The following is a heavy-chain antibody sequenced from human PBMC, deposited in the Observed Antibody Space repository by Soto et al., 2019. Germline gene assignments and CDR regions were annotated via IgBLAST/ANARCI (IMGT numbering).Heavy chain of an antibody. V-gene: IGHV3-23*01. D-gene: IGHD3-10*01. CDR2: TSSSGGTT. CDR1: GFTFSAYA. J-gene: IGHJ6*02. CDR3: AKKVGGVRTGMDV. Sequence: GGSLRLSCAASGFTFSAYAMGWVRQAPGKWLEWVSSTSSSGGTTYYADSVKGRFTISRDNSKNTLYLQMNSLRAGDTAVYYCAKKVGGVRTGMDVWGQGTTVNVSS.